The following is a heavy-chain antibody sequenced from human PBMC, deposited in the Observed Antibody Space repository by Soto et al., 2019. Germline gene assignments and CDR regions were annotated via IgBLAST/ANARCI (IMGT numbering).Heavy chain of an antibody. CDR3: AREDIVVVPAATSYYYYYMDV. V-gene: IGHV1-3*01. D-gene: IGHD2-2*01. CDR1: GYTFTSYA. CDR2: INAGNGNT. Sequence: ASVKVSCKASGYTFTSYAMHWVRQAPGQRLEWMGWINAGNGNTKYSQKFQGRVTITRDTPASTAYMELSSLRSEDTAVYYCAREDIVVVPAATSYYYYYMDVWGKGTTVTVSS. J-gene: IGHJ6*03.